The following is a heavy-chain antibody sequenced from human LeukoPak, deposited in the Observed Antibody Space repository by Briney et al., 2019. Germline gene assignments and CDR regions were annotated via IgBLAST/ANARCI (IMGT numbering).Heavy chain of an antibody. CDR3: ARRQRYCSGGSCYRGWFDP. CDR2: FYHTGNP. CDR1: GGSINNYY. Sequence: AETLSLTCTVSGGSINNYYWNWIRQSSGKGLEWIGYFYHTGNPIYNPSLESRVTISLDTSKNQIFLQMNSVTAADTAVYFWARRQRYCSGGSCYRGWFDPWGQGTLVTVSS. D-gene: IGHD2-15*01. J-gene: IGHJ5*02. V-gene: IGHV4-59*08.